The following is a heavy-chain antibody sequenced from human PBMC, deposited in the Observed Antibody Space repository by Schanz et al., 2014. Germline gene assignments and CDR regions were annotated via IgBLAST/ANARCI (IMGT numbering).Heavy chain of an antibody. D-gene: IGHD2-15*01. Sequence: QVQLVESGGGVVQPGRSLRLSCAASGFTFSSYGMHWVRQAPGKGLEWVAVIWSDGSGKYYADSVKGRFTISRDSPKNTLYLQMNSLRAEDTAVFYCAKGMGYCSGGTCYDCYYYGLDVWGQGTTVTVSS. V-gene: IGHV3-33*06. CDR2: IWSDGSGK. J-gene: IGHJ6*02. CDR1: GFTFSSYG. CDR3: AKGMGYCSGGTCYDCYYYGLDV.